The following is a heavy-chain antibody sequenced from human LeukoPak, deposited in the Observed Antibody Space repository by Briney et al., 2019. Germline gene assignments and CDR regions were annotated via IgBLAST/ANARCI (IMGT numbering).Heavy chain of an antibody. V-gene: IGHV3-21*01. J-gene: IGHJ4*02. CDR2: ISSSSSYI. CDR1: GFTFSSYS. D-gene: IGHD5-24*01. Sequence: GGSLRLSCAASGFTFSSYSMNWVRQAPGEGLEWVSSISSSSSYIYYADSVKGRFTISRDNAKNSLYLQMNSLRAEDTAVYYCARGPPMTTIDYFDYWGQGTLVTVSS. CDR3: ARGPPMTTIDYFDY.